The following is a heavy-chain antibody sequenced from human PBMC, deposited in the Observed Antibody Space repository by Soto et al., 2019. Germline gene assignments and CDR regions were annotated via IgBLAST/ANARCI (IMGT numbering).Heavy chain of an antibody. CDR2: LSAYNGNT. J-gene: IGHJ6*02. CDR3: ARDSHVYGSGSYGMDV. Sequence: ASVKVSCKASGYTFTSYGISWVRQAPGQGLQWMGWLSAYNGNTNYAQKLQGRVTMTTDTSTSTAYMELRSLRSDDTAVYYCARDSHVYGSGSYGMDVWGQGTTVTVSS. D-gene: IGHD3-10*01. CDR1: GYTFTSYG. V-gene: IGHV1-18*01.